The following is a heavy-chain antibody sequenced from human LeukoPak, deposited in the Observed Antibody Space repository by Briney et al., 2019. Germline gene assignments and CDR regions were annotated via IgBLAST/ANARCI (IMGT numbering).Heavy chain of an antibody. D-gene: IGHD1-26*01. J-gene: IGHJ3*02. V-gene: IGHV2-70*04. CDR3: ARTTVGATIDAFDI. CDR1: GFALSPTGMR. Sequence: SGPTLVNPTQTLTLTCTFSGFALSPTGMRVNWIRQPPGKALEWLARIDWDDTKVYNSSLRTRLTISKDTSKNQVVLTMTNVEPVDTATYYCARTTVGATIDAFDIWGQGTMVTVSS. CDR2: IDWDDTK.